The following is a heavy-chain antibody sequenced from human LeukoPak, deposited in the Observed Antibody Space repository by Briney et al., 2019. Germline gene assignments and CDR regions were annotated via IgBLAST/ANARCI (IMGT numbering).Heavy chain of an antibody. CDR2: IKQDGSEK. CDR3: ARDLYYYDSSGYRSGWFDP. CDR1: GFTFSSYW. D-gene: IGHD3-22*01. V-gene: IGHV3-7*03. J-gene: IGHJ5*02. Sequence: PGGSLRLSCAASGFTFSSYWMSWVRQAPGKGLEWVANIKQDGSEKYYVDSVKGRFTISRDNAKNSLYLQMNSLRAEDTAVYYCARDLYYYDSSGYRSGWFDPWGQGTLVTVSS.